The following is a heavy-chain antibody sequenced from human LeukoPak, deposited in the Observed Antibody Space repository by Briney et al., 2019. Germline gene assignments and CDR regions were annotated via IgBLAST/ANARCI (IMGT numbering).Heavy chain of an antibody. D-gene: IGHD6-19*01. Sequence: GASVKVSCKASGGTFSSYAISWVRQAPGQGLEWMGGIIPIFGTANYAQKFQGRVTITADESTSTAYMELSSLRSEDTAVYYCARRSSSGWFGGGGNWFDPWGQGTLVTVSS. CDR3: ARRSSSGWFGGGGNWFDP. J-gene: IGHJ5*02. CDR1: GGTFSSYA. V-gene: IGHV1-69*13. CDR2: IIPIFGTA.